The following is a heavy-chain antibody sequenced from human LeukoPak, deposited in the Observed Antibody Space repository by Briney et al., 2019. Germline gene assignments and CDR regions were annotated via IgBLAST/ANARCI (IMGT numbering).Heavy chain of an antibody. CDR3: AKDREYDILTGYPGFDY. V-gene: IGHV3-9*01. J-gene: IGHJ4*02. D-gene: IGHD3-9*01. CDR1: GFTFDDYA. CDR2: ISWNSGSI. Sequence: PGRSLRLSCAASGFTFDDYAMHWVQQAPGKGLEWVSGISWNSGSIGYADSVKGRFTISRDNAKNSLYLQMNSLRAEDTALYYCAKDREYDILTGYPGFDYWGQGTLVTVSS.